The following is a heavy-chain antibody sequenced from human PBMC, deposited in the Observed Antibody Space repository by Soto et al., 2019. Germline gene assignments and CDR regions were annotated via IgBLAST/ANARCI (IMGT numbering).Heavy chain of an antibody. CDR3: ARAITMVRGVIIRAPYGMHV. D-gene: IGHD3-10*01. Sequence: SQTLSLTCAISGDSVSSNSAAWNWIRQSPSRGLEWLGRTYYRSKWYNDYAVSVKSRITINPDTSKNQFSLQLNSVTPEDTAVYYCARAITMVRGVIIRAPYGMHVWGQGTTVTVS. CDR2: TYYRSKWYN. V-gene: IGHV6-1*01. J-gene: IGHJ6*02. CDR1: GDSVSSNSAA.